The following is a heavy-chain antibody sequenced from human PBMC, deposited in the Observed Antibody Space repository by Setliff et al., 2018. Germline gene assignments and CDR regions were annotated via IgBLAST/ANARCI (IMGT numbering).Heavy chain of an antibody. V-gene: IGHV1-46*01. CDR3: ARSLLSDYDFWSGYNDY. Sequence: ASVKVSCKASGYTFTSYYMHWVRQAPGQGLEWMGIINPSGGSTSYAQKFQGRVTMTRDTSTSTVYMELSSLRPEDTAVYYCARSLLSDYDFWSGYNDYWGQGTLVTVSS. CDR1: GYTFTSYY. D-gene: IGHD3-3*01. CDR2: INPSGGST. J-gene: IGHJ4*02.